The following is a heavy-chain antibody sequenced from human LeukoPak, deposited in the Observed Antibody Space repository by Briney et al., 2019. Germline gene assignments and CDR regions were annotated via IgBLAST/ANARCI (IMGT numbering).Heavy chain of an antibody. D-gene: IGHD4-23*01. V-gene: IGHV4-39*01. CDR2: IYYSGST. CDR1: GGSISGSGYY. CDR3: ARGLYGGTY. Sequence: PSETLSLTCTVSGGSISGSGYYWGWIRQPPGKGLEWIGSIYYSGSTYYNPSLKSRVTISVDTSKNQFSLKLSSVTAADTAVYYCARGLYGGTYWGQGTLVTVSS. J-gene: IGHJ4*02.